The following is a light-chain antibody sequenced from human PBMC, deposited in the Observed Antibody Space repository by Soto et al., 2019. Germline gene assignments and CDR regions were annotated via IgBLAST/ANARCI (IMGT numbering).Light chain of an antibody. Sequence: DIVMTQSPLSLPVTPGEPASISCRSSQSLLHSNGDTYLEWYLQKPGQSPQLLIYLRSLRAAGVPDRFSGGGSGTDFTLKFRRVEAEDVGVYYCMQALQTPRTFGQGTKVEIK. J-gene: IGKJ1*01. CDR3: MQALQTPRT. CDR1: QSLLHSNGDTY. V-gene: IGKV2-28*01. CDR2: LRS.